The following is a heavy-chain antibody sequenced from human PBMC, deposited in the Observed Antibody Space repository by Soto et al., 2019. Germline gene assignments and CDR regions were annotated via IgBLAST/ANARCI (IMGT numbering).Heavy chain of an antibody. Sequence: GASVKVSCKASGGTFSSYTISWVRQAPGQGLEWMGWINPNSGGTNYAQKFQGWVTMTRDPSISTAYMELSRLRSDDTAVYYCARLRMGYYGMDVWGQGTTVTVSS. J-gene: IGHJ6*02. CDR3: ARLRMGYYGMDV. CDR1: GGTFSSYT. D-gene: IGHD2-8*01. V-gene: IGHV1-2*04. CDR2: INPNSGGT.